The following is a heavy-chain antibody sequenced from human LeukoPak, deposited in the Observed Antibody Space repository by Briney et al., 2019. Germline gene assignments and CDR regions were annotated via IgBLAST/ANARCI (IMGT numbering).Heavy chain of an antibody. V-gene: IGHV3-23*01. CDR3: ARRGTTGWYVAY. Sequence: GGSLRLSCAASGFTFSSYAMSWVRQAPGKGLEWVSAISGSGGSTYYADSVKGRLTISRDNSKNTLYLQMNSLRAEDTAMYYCARRGTTGWYVAYWGQGTLVTVSS. J-gene: IGHJ4*02. D-gene: IGHD6-19*01. CDR2: ISGSGGST. CDR1: GFTFSSYA.